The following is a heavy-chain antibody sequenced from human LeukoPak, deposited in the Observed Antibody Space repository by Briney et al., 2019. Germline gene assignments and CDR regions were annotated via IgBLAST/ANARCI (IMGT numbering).Heavy chain of an antibody. J-gene: IGHJ4*02. CDR1: GGSISSYY. D-gene: IGHD3-10*01. Sequence: SETLSLTCTVSGGSISSYYWSRIRQPPGKGLEWIGYIYYSGSTNYNPSLKSRVTISVDTSKNQFSLKLSSVTAADTAVYYCAREAYRGSYYYGSGSYSGLDYWGQGTLVTVSS. V-gene: IGHV4-59*01. CDR2: IYYSGST. CDR3: AREAYRGSYYYGSGSYSGLDY.